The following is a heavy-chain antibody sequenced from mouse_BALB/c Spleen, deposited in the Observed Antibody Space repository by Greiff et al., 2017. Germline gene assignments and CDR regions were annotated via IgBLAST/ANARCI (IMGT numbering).Heavy chain of an antibody. D-gene: IGHD2-14*01. J-gene: IGHJ1*01. CDR2: ISSGGST. V-gene: IGHV5-6-5*01. CDR1: GFTFSSYA. CDR3: ARGGYYRYGGYFDV. Sequence: DVKLVESGGGLVKPGWSLKLSCAASGFTFSSYAMSWVRQTPEKRLEWVASISSGGSTYYPDSVKGRFTISRDNARNILYLQMSSLRSEDTAMYYCARGGYYRYGGYFDVWGAGTTVTVSS.